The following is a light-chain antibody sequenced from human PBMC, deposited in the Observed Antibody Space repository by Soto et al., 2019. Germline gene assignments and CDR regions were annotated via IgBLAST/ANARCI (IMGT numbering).Light chain of an antibody. Sequence: QTVVTQEPSFSVSPGRTVTLTCGLSSGSVSTSYYPSWYQQTPGQAPRTLIYSTNTRSSGVPDRFSGSILGNKAALTITGAQADDEYEYYCVLYMGSGISVFGGGTKLTV. CDR1: SGSVSTSYY. CDR2: STN. CDR3: VLYMGSGISV. J-gene: IGLJ2*01. V-gene: IGLV8-61*01.